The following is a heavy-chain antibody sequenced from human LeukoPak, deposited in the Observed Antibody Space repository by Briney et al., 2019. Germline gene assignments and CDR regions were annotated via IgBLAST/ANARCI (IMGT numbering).Heavy chain of an antibody. D-gene: IGHD4-17*01. CDR1: GGSISSYY. Sequence: PSETLSLTCTVSGGSISSYYWSWIRQPPGKGLEWIGYIYYSGSTNYNPSLKSRVTISVDTSKNQFSLKLSSVTAADTAVYYCARHVDGDYGNHFDYWGQGTLVTVSS. CDR2: IYYSGST. V-gene: IGHV4-59*08. J-gene: IGHJ4*02. CDR3: ARHVDGDYGNHFDY.